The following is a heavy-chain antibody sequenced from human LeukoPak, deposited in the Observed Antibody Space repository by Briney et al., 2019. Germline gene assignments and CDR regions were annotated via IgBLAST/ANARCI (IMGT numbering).Heavy chain of an antibody. CDR1: GFTFSSYW. D-gene: IGHD6-13*01. Sequence: GGSLRLSCAASGFTFSSYWMSWVRQAPGKGLEWVANIKQDGSEKYYVDSVKGRFTISRDNSKNTLYLQMNSLRAEDTAVYYCVGIAAAGPADWGQGTLVTVSS. V-gene: IGHV3-7*01. CDR3: VGIAAAGPAD. CDR2: IKQDGSEK. J-gene: IGHJ4*02.